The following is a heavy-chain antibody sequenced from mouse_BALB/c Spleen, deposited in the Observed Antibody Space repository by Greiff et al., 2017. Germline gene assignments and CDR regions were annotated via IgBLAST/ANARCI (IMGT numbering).Heavy chain of an antibody. J-gene: IGHJ2*01. CDR3: ARWDYGSSYDCDY. CDR1: GYSFTDYK. D-gene: IGHD1-1*01. CDR2: FDPYNGGT. Sequence: EVQLHQSGPELVKPGASVKVSCKASGYSFTDYKMYWVKQSHGKSLEWIGYFDPYNGGTSNNQKFKGKATLTVDKSSSTAFMHLNSLTSEDSAVFYCARWDYGSSYDCDYWGQGTTLTVSS. V-gene: IGHV1S135*01.